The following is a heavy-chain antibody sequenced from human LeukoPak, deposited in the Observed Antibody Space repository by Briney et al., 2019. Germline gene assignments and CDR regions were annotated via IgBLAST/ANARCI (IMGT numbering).Heavy chain of an antibody. CDR3: ARDGAEGDDSAFDV. J-gene: IGHJ3*01. Sequence: GGSLRLSCAASGFIVSGYHMDWVRQAPGKGLEWVGRTRDRARSYRTQYAPSVEDRFSISRDESKNSVFLQMNSLRPEDTAVYYCARDGAEGDDSAFDVWSQGTIVTVSS. V-gene: IGHV3-72*01. CDR2: TRDRARSYRT. CDR1: GFIVSGYH. D-gene: IGHD2-21*01.